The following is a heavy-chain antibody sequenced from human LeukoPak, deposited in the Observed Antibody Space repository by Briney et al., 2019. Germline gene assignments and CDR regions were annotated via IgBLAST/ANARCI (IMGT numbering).Heavy chain of an antibody. J-gene: IGHJ3*02. CDR3: AKDTRSDSSALGAFDI. Sequence: GGSLRLSCAASGFTFDDYAMHWVRQAPGKGLEWVSGISWNSGSIGYADSVKGRFTISRDNAKNSLYLQMNSLRAEDMALYYCAKDTRSDSSALGAFDIWGQGTMVTVSS. CDR1: GFTFDDYA. V-gene: IGHV3-9*03. D-gene: IGHD3-22*01. CDR2: ISWNSGSI.